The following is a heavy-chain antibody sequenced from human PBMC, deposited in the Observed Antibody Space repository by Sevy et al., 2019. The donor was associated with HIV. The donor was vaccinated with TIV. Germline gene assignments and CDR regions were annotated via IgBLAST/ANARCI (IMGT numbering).Heavy chain of an antibody. Sequence: GGSLRLSCAASGFTFGTYAMSWGRQAPGKGLEWVSGISGRATNTSYAYSVKGRFTISRDNSKNTLYLQMSTLRGEDTAVYYCAKDRRYGKTFNTHFGSWGQGTLVTVSS. CDR1: GFTFGTYA. J-gene: IGHJ4*02. CDR2: ISGRATNT. D-gene: IGHD3-9*01. CDR3: AKDRRYGKTFNTHFGS. V-gene: IGHV3-23*01.